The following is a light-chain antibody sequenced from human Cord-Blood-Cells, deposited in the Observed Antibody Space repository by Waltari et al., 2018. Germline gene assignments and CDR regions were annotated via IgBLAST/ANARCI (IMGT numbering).Light chain of an antibody. CDR3: QQYNSYWT. J-gene: IGKJ1*01. CDR2: DAS. V-gene: IGKV1-5*01. CDR1: QSISSW. Sequence: DIQLTQSPSTLSASVGDRVTITCRASQSISSWLACYQQKPVKAPKLLIYDASICESGVPSRFSGSGSGTEFTLTISSLQPDDFATYYCQQYNSYWTFGQGTKVEIK.